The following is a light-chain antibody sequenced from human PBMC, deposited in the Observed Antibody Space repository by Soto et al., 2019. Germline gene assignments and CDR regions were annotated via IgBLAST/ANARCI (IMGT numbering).Light chain of an antibody. J-gene: IGKJ1*01. Sequence: EIVLTQSPGTLSLSPGESAALSCRASQSVTSNYLVWYRQKPGQAPRLLIYAISSRAAGIPDRYSGSGSGTDFTPTNPRQEHEDSEVYSCQQQSNSPYTFGQGTRVEI. V-gene: IGKV3-20*01. CDR3: QQQSNSPYT. CDR1: QSVTSNY. CDR2: AIS.